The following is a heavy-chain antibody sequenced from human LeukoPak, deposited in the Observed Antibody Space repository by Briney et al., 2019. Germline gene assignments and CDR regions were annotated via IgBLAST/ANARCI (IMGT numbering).Heavy chain of an antibody. CDR3: AKRPTGEGKFDY. Sequence: PGGSLRLSCAASGFTFSTYSMNWVRRAPGKGLEWVSSISTSSSSIYYADSVKGRFTISRDNAKNSVYLQMNSLRAEDTAVYYCAKRPTGEGKFDYWGQGTLVTVSS. J-gene: IGHJ4*02. CDR2: ISTSSSSI. CDR1: GFTFSTYS. D-gene: IGHD7-27*01. V-gene: IGHV3-21*01.